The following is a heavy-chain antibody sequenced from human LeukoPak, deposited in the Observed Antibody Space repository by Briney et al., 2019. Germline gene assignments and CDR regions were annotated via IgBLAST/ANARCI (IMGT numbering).Heavy chain of an antibody. Sequence: SVKVSCKASGFTFTSSAVQWVRQARGQRLEWIGWIVVGSGNTNYAQKFQERVTITRDMSTSTVYMELSSLRSEDTAVYYCAAEGRPTVVTFRKGAVDLWGEGTMVTVSS. V-gene: IGHV1-58*01. CDR1: GFTFTSSA. J-gene: IGHJ3*01. CDR2: IVVGSGNT. D-gene: IGHD4-23*01. CDR3: AAEGRPTVVTFRKGAVDL.